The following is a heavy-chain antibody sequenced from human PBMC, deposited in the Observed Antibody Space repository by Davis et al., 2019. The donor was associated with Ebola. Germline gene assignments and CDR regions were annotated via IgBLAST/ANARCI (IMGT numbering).Heavy chain of an antibody. CDR3: AADGNMRAVAGIFDI. V-gene: IGHV1-58*01. D-gene: IGHD6-19*01. CDR1: GFTFTNSA. Sequence: AASVKVSCKTSGFTFTNSAVQWVRQTRGQRLEWIGWIVVGSGNKNFAQKFQERLTITRDMSTSIAYLELSSLRSEDTAVYYCAADGNMRAVAGIFDIWGQGTMVTVSS. CDR2: IVVGSGNK. J-gene: IGHJ3*02.